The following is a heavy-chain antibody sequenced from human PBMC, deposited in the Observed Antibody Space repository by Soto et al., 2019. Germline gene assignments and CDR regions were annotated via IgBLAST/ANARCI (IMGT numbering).Heavy chain of an antibody. CDR1: GGSFSGYY. V-gene: IGHV4-34*01. J-gene: IGHJ3*02. D-gene: IGHD2-21*02. CDR3: AREGVEVVTYDAFDI. CDR2: INHSGST. Sequence: SETLSLTCAVYGGSFSGYYWSWIRQPPGKGLEWIGEINHSGSTNYNPSLKSRVTISVDTSKNQFSLKLSSVTAADTAVYYCAREGVEVVTYDAFDIWGQGTMVTVSS.